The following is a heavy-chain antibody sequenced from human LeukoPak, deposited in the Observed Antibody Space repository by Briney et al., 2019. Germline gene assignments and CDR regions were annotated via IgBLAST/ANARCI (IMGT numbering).Heavy chain of an antibody. CDR2: ISSGSSTI. Sequence: QPGGSLRLSCAASGFTFDDYNMNWVRQAPGKGLEWVSYISSGSSTIYYADSVKGRFTISRDNAKNSLFLQMNSLRDEDTAVYYCAREPPGNYDSSGYYYAHFDYWGQGTLVTVSS. V-gene: IGHV3-48*02. D-gene: IGHD3-22*01. J-gene: IGHJ4*02. CDR1: GFTFDDYN. CDR3: AREPPGNYDSSGYYYAHFDY.